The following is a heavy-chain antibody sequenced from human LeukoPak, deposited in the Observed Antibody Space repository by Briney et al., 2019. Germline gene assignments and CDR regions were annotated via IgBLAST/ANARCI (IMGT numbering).Heavy chain of an antibody. Sequence: GGSLRLSCAASGFTFSSYSMNWVRQAPGKGLEWVSYISSSSSTIYYADSVKGRFTISRDNAKNSLYLQMNSLRDEDTAVYYCARDPFYDYVWGSYRNDAFDIWGQGTMVTVSS. CDR2: ISSSSSTI. CDR1: GFTFSSYS. V-gene: IGHV3-48*02. CDR3: ARDPFYDYVWGSYRNDAFDI. J-gene: IGHJ3*02. D-gene: IGHD3-16*02.